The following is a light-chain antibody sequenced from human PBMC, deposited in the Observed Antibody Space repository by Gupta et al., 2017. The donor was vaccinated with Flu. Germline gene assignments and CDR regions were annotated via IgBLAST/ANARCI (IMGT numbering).Light chain of an antibody. CDR2: DAS. CDR1: QSIGTT. Sequence: ATLSLSPGERATLSCGASQSIGTTLGWLKQKPGQAPRLLIYDASNRDTGIPARFGGSGFGKNFTLTISSREPEDFAVYYCQEHNNRPFFTFGHGTTVDIK. CDR3: QEHNNRPFFT. J-gene: IGKJ3*01. V-gene: IGKV3-11*01.